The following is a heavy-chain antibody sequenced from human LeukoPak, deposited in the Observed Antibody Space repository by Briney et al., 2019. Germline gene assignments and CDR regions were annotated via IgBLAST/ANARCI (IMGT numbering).Heavy chain of an antibody. CDR3: ARDPTVSRLDAFDI. J-gene: IGHJ3*02. CDR2: IYSGGST. V-gene: IGHV3-66*01. CDR1: GFTVSSNY. Sequence: GGSLRLSCAASGFTVSSNYMSWVRQAPGKGLEWVSVIYSGGSTYYADSVKGRFTISRDNSKNTVYLQMNSLRAEDTAVYYCARDPTVSRLDAFDIWGQGTMVTVSS. D-gene: IGHD1-14*01.